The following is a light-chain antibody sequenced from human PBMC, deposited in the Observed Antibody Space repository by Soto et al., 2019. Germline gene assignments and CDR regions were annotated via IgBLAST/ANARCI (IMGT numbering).Light chain of an antibody. CDR2: HAS. Sequence: DIQMTQSPSTLSASVGDRVTITCRASQFISSWLAWYQQKPGKVPKLLIFHASNLESGVPSRFSGSGSGTEFTLTISSLQPDDFAMYYCQQYGGAPFTFGPGTRV. J-gene: IGKJ3*01. V-gene: IGKV1-5*01. CDR3: QQYGGAPFT. CDR1: QFISSW.